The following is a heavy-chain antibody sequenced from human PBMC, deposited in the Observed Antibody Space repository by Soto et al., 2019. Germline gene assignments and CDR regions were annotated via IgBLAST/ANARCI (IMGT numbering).Heavy chain of an antibody. CDR3: VRKYPGTRPFDY. V-gene: IGHV3-21*04. Sequence: GGPLVLSCGSSGFPFRTYCMNWVRQAPGGGLEWVASISSSGSFIYYADSVKGRFTISRDNSRTTLYLQMNSLRVEDTALYYCVRKYPGTRPFDYWGQGTLVNVSA. CDR1: GFPFRTYC. J-gene: IGHJ4*01. D-gene: IGHD2-2*01. CDR2: ISSSGSFI.